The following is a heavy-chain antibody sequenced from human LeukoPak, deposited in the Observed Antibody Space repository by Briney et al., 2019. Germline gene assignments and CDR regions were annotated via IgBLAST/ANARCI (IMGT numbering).Heavy chain of an antibody. D-gene: IGHD3-3*01. CDR3: ARSPPYDFWSGYSTQYEQYYFDY. CDR1: GYTFTSYD. J-gene: IGHJ4*02. CDR2: MNPNSGNT. V-gene: IGHV1-8*01. Sequence: ASVKVSCKASGYTFTSYDINWVRQATGQGLEWMGWMNPNSGNTGYAQEFQGRVTMTRNTSISTAYMELSSLRSEDTAVYYCARSPPYDFWSGYSTQYEQYYFDYWGQGTLVTVSS.